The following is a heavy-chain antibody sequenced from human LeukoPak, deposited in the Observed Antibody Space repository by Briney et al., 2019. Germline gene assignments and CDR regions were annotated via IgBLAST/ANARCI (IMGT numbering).Heavy chain of an antibody. Sequence: GGSLRLSCAASGFTFSSYAMSWVRQAPGKGPEWVSAISGSGENTYYPDSVKGRFTISRDDSKNTLYLQMNSLRAEDTAVYYCAKEVLLSYGDYTYVDYWGQGTLVTVSS. CDR3: AKEVLLSYGDYTYVDY. CDR1: GFTFSSYA. D-gene: IGHD4-17*01. V-gene: IGHV3-23*01. J-gene: IGHJ4*02. CDR2: ISGSGENT.